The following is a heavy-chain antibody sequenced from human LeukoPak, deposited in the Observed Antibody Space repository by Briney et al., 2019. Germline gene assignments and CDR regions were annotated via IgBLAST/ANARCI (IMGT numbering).Heavy chain of an antibody. Sequence: SVKVSCKASGGTFSGYAISWVRQAPGQGLEWMGGIIPIFGTANYAQKFQGRVTITADKSTSTAYMELRSLRSDDTAVYYCARWGTMVRGTYYYYYMDVWGKGTTVTISS. CDR1: GGTFSGYA. V-gene: IGHV1-69*06. CDR3: ARWGTMVRGTYYYYYMDV. CDR2: IIPIFGTA. J-gene: IGHJ6*03. D-gene: IGHD3-10*01.